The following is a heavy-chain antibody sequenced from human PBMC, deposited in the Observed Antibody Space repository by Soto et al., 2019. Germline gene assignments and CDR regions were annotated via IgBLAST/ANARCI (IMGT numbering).Heavy chain of an antibody. J-gene: IGHJ4*02. D-gene: IGHD2-15*01. V-gene: IGHV3-64*01. CDR1: GFTFSSYA. Sequence: EVQLVESGGGLVQPGGSLRLSCAASGFTFSSYAMHWVRQAPGKGLEYVSAISSNGGSTYYANSVKGRFTISSDNSKDSLYLQMGSMRAEDMAVYYCARGPCSGGSCYLDYWGQGTLVTVSS. CDR2: ISSNGGST. CDR3: ARGPCSGGSCYLDY.